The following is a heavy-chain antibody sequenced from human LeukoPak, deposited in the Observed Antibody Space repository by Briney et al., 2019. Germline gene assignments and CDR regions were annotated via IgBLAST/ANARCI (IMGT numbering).Heavy chain of an antibody. J-gene: IGHJ4*02. V-gene: IGHV1-2*02. CDR1: GYTFSVYY. CDR3: ASGSLASYFDH. Sequence: ASVKVSCKASGYTFSVYYMHWVRQAPGQGLEWMGWINPNSGGTKYVQKFQGRVTMTRDTSISTAYMELSRLRSDDTAVYYCASGSLASYFDHWGQGTLVTVSS. CDR2: INPNSGGT. D-gene: IGHD3-16*01.